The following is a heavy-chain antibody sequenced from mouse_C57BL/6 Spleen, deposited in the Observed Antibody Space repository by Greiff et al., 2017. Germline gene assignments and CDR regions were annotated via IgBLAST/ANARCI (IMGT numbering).Heavy chain of an antibody. Sequence: VQLQESGPELVKPGASVKISCKASGYTFTDYYINWVKQRPGQRLEWIGWIYPGSGNTKYNEKFKGKATLTVDTSSSTAYMQLSSLTSEDSAVYFCARWGALRNFDYWGQGTTLTVSS. CDR1: GYTFTDYY. J-gene: IGHJ2*01. CDR3: ARWGALRNFDY. V-gene: IGHV1-84*01. CDR2: IYPGSGNT.